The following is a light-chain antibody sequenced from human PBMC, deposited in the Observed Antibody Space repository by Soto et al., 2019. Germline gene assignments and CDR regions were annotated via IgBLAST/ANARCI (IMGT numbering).Light chain of an antibody. CDR3: CSFAGSYTFWV. J-gene: IGLJ3*02. V-gene: IGLV2-11*01. CDR1: SSDVGDYNY. Sequence: QSALTQPRSVSGSPGQSVTISCTGTSSDVGDYNYVSWYQQYPGKAPKLVIYDVSKRPSGVPDRFSGSKSGNTASLTISGXXXXXXXDYXCCSFAGSYTFWVFGGGTKLTVL. CDR2: DVS.